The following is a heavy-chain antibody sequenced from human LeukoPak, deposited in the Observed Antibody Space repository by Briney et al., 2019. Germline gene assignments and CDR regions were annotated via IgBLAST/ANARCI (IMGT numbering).Heavy chain of an antibody. CDR3: AKVGNWKYGHHDY. J-gene: IGHJ4*02. V-gene: IGHV3-23*01. CDR1: GFTFSSYA. CDR2: ISGSDGTT. D-gene: IGHD1-7*01. Sequence: GGSLRLSCAASGFTFSSYAMTWVRQAPGKGLEWVSAISGSDGTTYYADSVKGRFTISRDNSKNTLSLQMNSLRAEDTAVYYCAKVGNWKYGHHDYWGQGTLVTVSS.